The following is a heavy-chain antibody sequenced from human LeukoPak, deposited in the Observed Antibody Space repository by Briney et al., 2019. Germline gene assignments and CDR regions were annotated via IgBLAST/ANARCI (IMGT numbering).Heavy chain of an antibody. J-gene: IGHJ4*02. Sequence: AGGSLRLSCAASGFTFSSYGMSWVRQAPGKGLEGVSAISGSGGSTYYADSVKGRFIISRDNAKNSLYLQMNSLRAEDTAVYYCARNHGDYLNYFDYWGQGTLVTVSS. CDR1: GFTFSSYG. V-gene: IGHV3-23*01. CDR2: ISGSGGST. D-gene: IGHD4-17*01. CDR3: ARNHGDYLNYFDY.